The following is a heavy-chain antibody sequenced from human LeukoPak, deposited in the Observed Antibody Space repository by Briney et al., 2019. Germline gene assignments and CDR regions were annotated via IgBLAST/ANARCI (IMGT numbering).Heavy chain of an antibody. CDR2: IWYDGSNK. CDR3: ATGTIAALFPLDY. J-gene: IGHJ4*02. CDR1: GFTFSSYG. V-gene: IGHV3-33*01. D-gene: IGHD6-6*01. Sequence: GRSLRLSCAASGFTFSSYGMHWVRQAAGKGLEWVAVIWYDGSNKYYADSVKGRFTISRDNSKNTLYLQMNSLRAEDTAVYYCATGTIAALFPLDYWGQGTLVTVSS.